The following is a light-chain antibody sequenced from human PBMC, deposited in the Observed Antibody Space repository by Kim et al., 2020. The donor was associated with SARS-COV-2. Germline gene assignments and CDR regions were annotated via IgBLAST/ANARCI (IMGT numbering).Light chain of an antibody. V-gene: IGKV1-9*01. CDR1: QGISSY. CDR3: QQLYNYPRA. Sequence: ASVGDRVTLTCRASQGISSYLAWYQQKPGKAPKLLIYAASTLQSGVISRFSGSGSGTEFSLTISSLQPADFATYYCQQLYNYPRAFGQGTKVDIK. CDR2: AAS. J-gene: IGKJ1*01.